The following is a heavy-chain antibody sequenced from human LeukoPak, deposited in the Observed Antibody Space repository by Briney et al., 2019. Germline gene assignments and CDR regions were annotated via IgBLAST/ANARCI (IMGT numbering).Heavy chain of an antibody. J-gene: IGHJ4*02. CDR3: ARYYDFWSGYHFDY. CDR2: INHSGST. Sequence: SETLSLTCAVYGGSFSGYYWSWIRQPPGKGLEWIGEINHSGSTNYNPSLKSRVTISVDTSKNQFSLKLSSVTAADTAVYYCARYYDFWSGYHFDYWGQGTLVTVPS. CDR1: GGSFSGYY. D-gene: IGHD3-3*01. V-gene: IGHV4-34*01.